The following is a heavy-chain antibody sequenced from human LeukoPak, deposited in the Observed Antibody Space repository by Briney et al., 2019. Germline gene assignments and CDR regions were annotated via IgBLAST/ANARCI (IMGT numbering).Heavy chain of an antibody. Sequence: GASVKVSCKASGYTFTSYGISWVRQAPGQGLEWMGWISAYNGNTNYAQKLQGRVTITTDTSTSTAYMELRSLRSDDTAVYYCARDPSIVVVPAAMLADPGSYYYYGMDVWGQGTTVTVSS. CDR1: GYTFTSYG. J-gene: IGHJ6*02. D-gene: IGHD2-2*01. V-gene: IGHV1-18*01. CDR2: ISAYNGNT. CDR3: ARDPSIVVVPAAMLADPGSYYYYGMDV.